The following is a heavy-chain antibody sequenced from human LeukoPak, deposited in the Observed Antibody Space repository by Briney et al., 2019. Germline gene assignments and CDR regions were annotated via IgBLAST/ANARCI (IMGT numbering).Heavy chain of an antibody. Sequence: SETLSLTCTVSGGSISSYYWSWIRQPPGKGLEWIGYIYTSGSTNYNPSLKSRVTMSVDTSKNQFSLKLSSVTAADTAVYYCARARRYCSGGSCNSGAFDYWGQGTLVTVSS. CDR3: ARARRYCSGGSCNSGAFDY. CDR1: GGSISSYY. J-gene: IGHJ4*02. V-gene: IGHV4-4*08. CDR2: IYTSGST. D-gene: IGHD2-15*01.